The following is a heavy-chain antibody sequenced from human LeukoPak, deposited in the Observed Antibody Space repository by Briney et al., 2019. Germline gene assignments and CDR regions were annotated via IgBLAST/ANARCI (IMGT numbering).Heavy chain of an antibody. V-gene: IGHV6-1*01. CDR3: ARDADWAYDAFDI. D-gene: IGHD3-9*01. CDR2: TYYRSKWIN. Sequence: SQTLSLTCAISGDSVSAKSDVWNWIRQSPSRGLEWLGRTYYRSKWINDYATSVKGRIIISPDTSKNQFSLHLNSVTPEDTAVYYCARDADWAYDAFDIWGQGTMVTVSS. CDR1: GDSVSAKSDV. J-gene: IGHJ3*02.